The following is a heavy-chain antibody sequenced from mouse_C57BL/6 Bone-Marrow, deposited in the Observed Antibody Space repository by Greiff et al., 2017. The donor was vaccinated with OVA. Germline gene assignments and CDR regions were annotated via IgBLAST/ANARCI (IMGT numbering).Heavy chain of an antibody. J-gene: IGHJ2*01. V-gene: IGHV1-81*01. D-gene: IGHD2-3*01. CDR1: GYTFTSYG. Sequence: VQLQESGAELARPGASVKLSCKASGYTFTSYGISWVKQRTGQGLEWIGEIYPRSGNTYYNEKVKGKATLTADKSSSTAYMELRSLTSEDSAVYFCATDGYLYFDYWGQGTTLTVSS. CDR3: ATDGYLYFDY. CDR2: IYPRSGNT.